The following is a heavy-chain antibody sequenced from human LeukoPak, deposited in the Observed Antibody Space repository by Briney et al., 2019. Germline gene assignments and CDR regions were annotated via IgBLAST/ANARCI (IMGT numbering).Heavy chain of an antibody. Sequence: GESLKISCKGSGYSFTSYWIGWVRQMPGKGLEWMGIIYPGDSDTRYSPSFQGQVTISADKSISTAYLQWSSLKASDTAMYYCARQEWELLLGDDAFDIWGQGTMVTVSS. J-gene: IGHJ3*02. CDR3: ARQEWELLLGDDAFDI. CDR2: IYPGDSDT. V-gene: IGHV5-51*01. CDR1: GYSFTSYW. D-gene: IGHD1-26*01.